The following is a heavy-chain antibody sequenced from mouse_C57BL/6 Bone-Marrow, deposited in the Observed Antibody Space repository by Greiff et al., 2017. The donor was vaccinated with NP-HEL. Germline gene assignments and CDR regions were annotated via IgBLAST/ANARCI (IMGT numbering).Heavy chain of an antibody. D-gene: IGHD2-3*01. CDR1: GFTFNTYA. CDR3: VRDRGYYQGYYFDD. J-gene: IGHJ2*01. Sequence: EVQLVESGGGLVQPKGSLKLSCAASGFTFNTYAMHWVRQAPGKGLEWVARIRSKSSNYATYYADSVKDRFTISRDDSQSMLYLQMNNLKTEDTAMYYCVRDRGYYQGYYFDDWGQGTTLTVSS. V-gene: IGHV10-3*01. CDR2: IRSKSSNYAT.